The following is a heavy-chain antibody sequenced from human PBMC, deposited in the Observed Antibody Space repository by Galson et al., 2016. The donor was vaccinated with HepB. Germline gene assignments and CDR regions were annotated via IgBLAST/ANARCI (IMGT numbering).Heavy chain of an antibody. CDR2: ISSDGRTG. CDR1: GFTFSAYA. CDR3: AIPYYSVGFDCGF. Sequence: SLRLSCAGSGFTFSAYAIHWVRQGPGKGLEWVALISSDGRTGHYVDSVKGRFIISRDNSRSTVYLQMNSLRPDDTAVYYCAIPYYSVGFDCGFWGQGTLVTVSS. V-gene: IGHV3-30*03. J-gene: IGHJ4*02. D-gene: IGHD3-9*01.